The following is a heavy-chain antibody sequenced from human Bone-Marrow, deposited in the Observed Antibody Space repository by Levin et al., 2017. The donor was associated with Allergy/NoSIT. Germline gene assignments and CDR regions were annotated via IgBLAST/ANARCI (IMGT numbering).Heavy chain of an antibody. CDR3: ARDGAIFGGDNFFDY. Sequence: GESLKISCAASGFIFSSYEMNWVRQVPGKGLDWVAYISTSGSAINYADSVKGRFTISRDNAKNSLYLQMNSLTVEDAAIYYCARDGAIFGGDNFFDYWGQGTPVTVSS. J-gene: IGHJ4*02. CDR1: GFIFSSYE. V-gene: IGHV3-48*03. CDR2: ISTSGSAI. D-gene: IGHD3-3*01.